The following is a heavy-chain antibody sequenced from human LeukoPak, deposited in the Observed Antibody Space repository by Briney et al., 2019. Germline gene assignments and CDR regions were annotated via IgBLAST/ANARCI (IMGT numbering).Heavy chain of an antibody. D-gene: IGHD6-13*01. J-gene: IGHJ4*02. CDR2: INPSGGST. CDR3: ARDNPQSIAAAGTISHLDY. CDR1: GYTFTSYY. V-gene: IGHV1-46*01. Sequence: ASVNVSCKASGYTFTSYYMHWVRQAPGQGLEWMGIINPSGGSTSYAQKFQGRVTMTRDTSTSTVYMELSSLRSEDTAVYYCARDNPQSIAAAGTISHLDYWGQGTLVTVSS.